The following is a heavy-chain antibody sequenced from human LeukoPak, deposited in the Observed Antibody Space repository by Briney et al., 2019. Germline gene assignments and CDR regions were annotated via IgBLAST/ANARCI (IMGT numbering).Heavy chain of an antibody. V-gene: IGHV3-21*01. D-gene: IGHD3-10*01. Sequence: GRSLRLSCAASGFTFSGYTMNWVRQAPGTGLEWVSSISSSSSYIYFADSVKGRFTISRDNPEDLLYLQMNSMRAADKAVHYCARDLYGSGSQPFDCWGQGTLVTVSS. J-gene: IGHJ4*02. CDR3: ARDLYGSGSQPFDC. CDR2: ISSSSSYI. CDR1: GFTFSGYT.